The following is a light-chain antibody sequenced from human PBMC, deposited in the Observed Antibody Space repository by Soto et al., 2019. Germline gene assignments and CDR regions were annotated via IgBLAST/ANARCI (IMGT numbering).Light chain of an antibody. CDR3: SSYISTSRYV. CDR2: EVT. Sequence: ALTQPPSVSGSPGQSVTISCTGTSSDIGKYDRVSWYQQSPGTAPKLIIYEVTNRPSGVPARFSGSKSGNTASLTISGLQAEDEADYYCSSYISTSRYVFGAGTKVTVL. V-gene: IGLV2-18*02. CDR1: SSDIGKYDR. J-gene: IGLJ1*01.